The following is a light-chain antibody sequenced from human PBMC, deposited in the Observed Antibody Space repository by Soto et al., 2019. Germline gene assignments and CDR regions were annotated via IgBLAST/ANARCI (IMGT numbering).Light chain of an antibody. J-gene: IGKJ2*01. CDR3: QQKYDVPYT. CDR2: AAD. V-gene: IGKV1-39*01. CDR1: PSIGSY. Sequence: QLTPSPPLVSASVGDRVTITCRASPSIGSYLNWYQHKPGDAPKLLIFAADTLESGVPSRFSGSGFNKEFTLTVNSLQPEDCSTYYCQQKYDVPYTFSQWTRVEI.